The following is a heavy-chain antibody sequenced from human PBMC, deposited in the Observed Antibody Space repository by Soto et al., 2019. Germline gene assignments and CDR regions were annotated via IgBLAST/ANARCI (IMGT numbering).Heavy chain of an antibody. D-gene: IGHD5-18*01. CDR3: VSGYPWVGFDY. CDR1: GFTFSSYG. CDR2: IWYDGSNK. Sequence: PGGSLRLSCAASGFTFSSYGMHWVRQAPGKGLEWVAVIWYDGSNKYYADSVKGRFTISRDNSKNTLYLQMNSLRAEDTAVYYCVSGYPWVGFDYWGQGTLVTVSS. V-gene: IGHV3-33*01. J-gene: IGHJ4*02.